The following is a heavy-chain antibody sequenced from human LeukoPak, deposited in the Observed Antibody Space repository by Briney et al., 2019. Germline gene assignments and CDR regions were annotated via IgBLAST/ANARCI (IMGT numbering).Heavy chain of an antibody. V-gene: IGHV3-11*04. J-gene: IGHJ4*02. D-gene: IGHD6-13*01. CDR3: AKDGGSSWYFDY. CDR2: ISGSGNTT. CDR1: GFTFSDYY. Sequence: GGSLRLSCAASGFTFSDYYMSWIRQAPGKGLEWVSYISGSGNTTYHADSVKGRFTISRDNAKNSLYLQMSSLRAEDTAVYYCAKDGGSSWYFDYWGQGTLVTVSS.